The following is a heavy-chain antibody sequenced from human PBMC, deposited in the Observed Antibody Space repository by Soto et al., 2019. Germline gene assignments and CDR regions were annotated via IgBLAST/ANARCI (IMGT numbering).Heavy chain of an antibody. CDR1: GGSISSSSYY. CDR2: IYYSGST. J-gene: IGHJ4*02. Sequence: SETLSLTCTVSGGSISSSSYYWGWIRQPPGKGLEWIGSIYYSGSTYYNPSLKSRVTISVDTSKNQFSLKLSSVTAADTAVYYCARRGLEGSIAVAGTIDYWGQGTLVTVSS. CDR3: ARRGLEGSIAVAGTIDY. V-gene: IGHV4-39*01. D-gene: IGHD6-19*01.